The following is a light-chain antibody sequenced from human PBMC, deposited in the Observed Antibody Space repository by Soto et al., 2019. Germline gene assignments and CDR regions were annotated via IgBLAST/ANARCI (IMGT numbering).Light chain of an antibody. Sequence: QSALTQPASVSWSPGQSITISCTGTSSDVGGYNYVSWYQQHPGKAPKLMIYEVSNRPSGVSHRFSGSKSGNTASLTISGLQAEYECDYYCSSYTSSSTPLYVFGTGTKLTVL. J-gene: IGLJ1*01. CDR3: SSYTSSSTPLYV. V-gene: IGLV2-14*01. CDR2: EVS. CDR1: SSDVGGYNY.